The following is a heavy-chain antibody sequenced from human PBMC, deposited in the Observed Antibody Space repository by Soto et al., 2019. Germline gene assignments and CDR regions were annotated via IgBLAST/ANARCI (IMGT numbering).Heavy chain of an antibody. D-gene: IGHD3-3*01. Sequence: ASVKVSCKASGYTFTSYAMHWVRQAPGQGLEWMGWINAGNGNTKYSQKFQGRVTITRDTSASTAYMELSSLRSEDTAVYYCARDKEKTYYDFWSGPTLPYFDYWGQGTLVTVSS. J-gene: IGHJ4*02. CDR3: ARDKEKTYYDFWSGPTLPYFDY. V-gene: IGHV1-3*01. CDR2: INAGNGNT. CDR1: GYTFTSYA.